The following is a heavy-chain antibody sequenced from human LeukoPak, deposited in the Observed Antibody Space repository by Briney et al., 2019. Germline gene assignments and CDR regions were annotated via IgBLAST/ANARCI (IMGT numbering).Heavy chain of an antibody. J-gene: IGHJ4*02. V-gene: IGHV4-4*07. Sequence: PSETLSLTCTVSGGSISSYYWSWIRQPAGKGLEWIGRIYTSGSTNYNPSLKSRVTMSVDTSKNQFSLKLSSVTAADTAVYYCARHVISGTYYAAFDYWGQGILVTVSS. CDR2: IYTSGST. CDR1: GGSISSYY. CDR3: ARHVISGTYYAAFDY. D-gene: IGHD1-26*01.